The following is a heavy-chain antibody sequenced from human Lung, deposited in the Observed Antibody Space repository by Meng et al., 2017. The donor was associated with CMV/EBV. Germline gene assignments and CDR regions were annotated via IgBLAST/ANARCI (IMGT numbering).Heavy chain of an antibody. V-gene: IGHV3-43*01. CDR2: IRGDNR. D-gene: IGHD3-3*01. Sequence: GESLKISCATSGFIFDDYTIHWVRQAPGKGLEWGSLIRGDNRLYADSVKGRFTISRDNTENSVYLQMNSLRTEDTALYYCAKEGDTIWYDHWGQGTLVTVSS. CDR3: AKEGDTIWYDH. CDR1: GFIFDDYT. J-gene: IGHJ5*02.